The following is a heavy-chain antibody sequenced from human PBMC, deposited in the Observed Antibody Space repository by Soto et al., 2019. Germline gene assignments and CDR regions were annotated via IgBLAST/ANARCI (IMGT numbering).Heavy chain of an antibody. J-gene: IGHJ4*02. V-gene: IGHV3-53*01. D-gene: IGHD3-3*01. CDR2: IYSGGST. Sequence: ETLSLTCTVSGDSISSRNYYWGWIRQPPGKGLEWVSVIYSGGSTYYADSVKGRFTISRDNSKNTLYLQMNSLRAEDTAVYYCASLIFGVVIIGYYFDYWGQGTLVTVSS. CDR3: ASLIFGVVIIGYYFDY. CDR1: GDSISSRNYY.